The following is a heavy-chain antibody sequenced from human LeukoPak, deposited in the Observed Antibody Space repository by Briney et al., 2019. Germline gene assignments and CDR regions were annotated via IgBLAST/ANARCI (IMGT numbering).Heavy chain of an antibody. CDR3: ARDTRKAAAVPDY. V-gene: IGHV4-61*02. CDR1: GGSISSGSYY. Sequence: SQTLSLTCTVSGGSISSGSYYWSWIRQPAGKGLEWIGRIYTSGSTNYNPSLKSRVTISVDTSKNQFSLKLSSVTAADTAVYYCARDTRKAAAVPDYWGQGTLVTVSS. D-gene: IGHD6-13*01. J-gene: IGHJ4*02. CDR2: IYTSGST.